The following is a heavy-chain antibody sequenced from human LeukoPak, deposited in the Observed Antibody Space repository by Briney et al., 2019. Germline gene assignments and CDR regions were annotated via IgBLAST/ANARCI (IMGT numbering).Heavy chain of an antibody. V-gene: IGHV3-23*01. CDR1: GISLSNYG. CDR2: ISERGGST. CDR3: AKRGVVIRGILVIGYHQEAYHYDF. J-gene: IGHJ4*02. D-gene: IGHD3-10*01. Sequence: GGSLRLSCVVSGISLSNYGMTWVRQAPGKGLEWVSYISERGGSTTYADSVKGRFTISRDTTLNTLYLQMNNLRAEDTSLYFCAKRGVVIRGILVIGYHQEAYHYDFWGQGVLVTVSS.